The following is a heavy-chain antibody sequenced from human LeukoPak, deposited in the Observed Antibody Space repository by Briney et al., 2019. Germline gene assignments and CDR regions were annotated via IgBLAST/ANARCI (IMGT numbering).Heavy chain of an antibody. J-gene: IGHJ4*02. Sequence: SETLSLTCAVSGYSISSSYYWGWIRQPPGKGLEWIGYIYYSGSTYYNPSLKSRVTISVDTSKNQFSLKLSSVTAADTAVYYCASINYDILTGYQTGNFDYWGQGTLVTVSS. CDR2: IYYSGST. CDR3: ASINYDILTGYQTGNFDY. V-gene: IGHV4-38-2*01. CDR1: GYSISSSYY. D-gene: IGHD3-9*01.